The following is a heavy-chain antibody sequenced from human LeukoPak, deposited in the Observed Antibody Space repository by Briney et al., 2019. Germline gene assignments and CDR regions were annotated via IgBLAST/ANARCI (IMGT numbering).Heavy chain of an antibody. Sequence: SETLSLTCTVSGYSISSGYYWGWIRQPPGKGLEWIGSIYHSGSTYYNPSLKSRVTISVDTSKNQFSLKLSSVTAADTAVYYCARGGRSVRGWSRYYYYYYMDVWGKGTTVTVSS. CDR3: ARGGRSVRGWSRYYYYYYMDV. V-gene: IGHV4-38-2*02. CDR1: GYSISSGYY. D-gene: IGHD6-19*01. J-gene: IGHJ6*03. CDR2: IYHSGST.